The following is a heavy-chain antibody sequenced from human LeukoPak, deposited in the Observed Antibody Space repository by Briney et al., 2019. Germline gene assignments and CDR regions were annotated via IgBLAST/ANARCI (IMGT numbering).Heavy chain of an antibody. Sequence: GGSLRLSSAASGFTFSSYEMNWVRQAPGKGLEWVSYISSSGSTIYYADSVKGRFTISRDNAKNSLYLQMNSLRAEDTAVYYCARVPYCGGDCYFHWGQGTLVTVSS. V-gene: IGHV3-48*03. D-gene: IGHD2-21*02. CDR1: GFTFSSYE. CDR3: ARVPYCGGDCYFH. J-gene: IGHJ4*02. CDR2: ISSSGSTI.